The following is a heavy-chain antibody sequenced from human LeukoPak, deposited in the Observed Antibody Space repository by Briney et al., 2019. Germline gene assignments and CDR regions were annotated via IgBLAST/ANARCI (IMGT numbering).Heavy chain of an antibody. Sequence: GGSLRLSCAASGFTFSNYAMSWVRQAPGKGLEWVSLISGITTNTYYADSVKGRFTISRDNSKNTLYLQVNSLRAEDTAMYYCARNILFAFDIWGQGTMVTVSS. CDR2: ISGITTNT. CDR1: GFTFSNYA. CDR3: ARNILFAFDI. V-gene: IGHV3-23*01. J-gene: IGHJ3*02.